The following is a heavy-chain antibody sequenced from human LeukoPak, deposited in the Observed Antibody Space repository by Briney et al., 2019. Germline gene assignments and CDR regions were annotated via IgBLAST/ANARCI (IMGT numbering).Heavy chain of an antibody. D-gene: IGHD3-22*01. J-gene: IGHJ6*03. CDR2: IKQDGSEE. V-gene: IGHV3-7*01. Sequence: GGSLRLSCAASGFTFSSYWMSWVRQAPGKGLEWVANIKQDGSEEYYVDSVKGRFTISRDNAKNSLYLQMNSLRAEDTAVYYCARGPQASYYYDSSGIYYMDVWGKGTTVTVSS. CDR3: ARGPQASYYYDSSGIYYMDV. CDR1: GFTFSSYW.